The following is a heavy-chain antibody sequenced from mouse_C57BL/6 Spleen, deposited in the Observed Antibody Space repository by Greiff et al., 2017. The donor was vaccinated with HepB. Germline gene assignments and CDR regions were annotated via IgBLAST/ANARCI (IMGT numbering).Heavy chain of an antibody. CDR1: GYTFTSYW. CDR3: ARSIYYYGSSYDWYFDV. J-gene: IGHJ1*03. CDR2: IDPSDSET. V-gene: IGHV1-52*01. D-gene: IGHD1-1*01. Sequence: QVQLQQPGAELVRPGSSVKLSCKASGYTFTSYWMHWVKQRPIQGLEWIGNIDPSDSETHYNQKFKDKATLTVDKSSSTAYMQLSSLTSEDSAVYYCARSIYYYGSSYDWYFDVWGTGTTVTVSS.